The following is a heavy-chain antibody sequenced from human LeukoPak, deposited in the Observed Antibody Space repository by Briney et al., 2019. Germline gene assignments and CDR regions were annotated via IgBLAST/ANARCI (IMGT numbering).Heavy chain of an antibody. Sequence: SETLSLTCTVSGGSIRSSGYYWGWIRQPPGKGLEWMGSIQYSGNTYYNPSLKSRVTISVDTSKNQFSLKLSSVTAADTAVYYCARRPSSGYYLRGGNYYFDYWGQGTLVTVSS. CDR1: GGSIRSSGYY. V-gene: IGHV4-39*07. CDR3: ARRPSSGYYLRGGNYYFDY. D-gene: IGHD3-22*01. CDR2: IQYSGNT. J-gene: IGHJ4*02.